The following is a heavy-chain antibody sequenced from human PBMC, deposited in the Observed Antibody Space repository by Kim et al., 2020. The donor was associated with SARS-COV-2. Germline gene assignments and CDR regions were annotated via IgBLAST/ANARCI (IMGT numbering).Heavy chain of an antibody. CDR3: ARGVYDILTGYYHSGRWYFDL. J-gene: IGHJ2*01. D-gene: IGHD3-9*01. Sequence: GGSLRLSCAASGFTFSSYDMHWVRQATGKGLEWVSAIGTAGDPYYPGSVKGRFTISRENAKNSLYLQMNSLRSGDTAVYYCARGVYDILTGYYHSGRWYFDLWGRGTLVTVSS. V-gene: IGHV3-13*05. CDR1: GFTFSSYD. CDR2: IGTAGDP.